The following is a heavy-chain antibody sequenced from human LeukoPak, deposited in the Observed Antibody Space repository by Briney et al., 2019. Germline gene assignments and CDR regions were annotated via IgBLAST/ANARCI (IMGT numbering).Heavy chain of an antibody. V-gene: IGHV1-8*01. D-gene: IGHD5-18*01. CDR3: ARVDTAMATFDY. J-gene: IGHJ4*02. CDR1: GYTFTSYD. Sequence: ASVKVSCKASGYTFTSYDINWVRQATGQGLEWMGWMNPNSGNTGYAQKFQGRVTMTRDTSTSTVYMELSSLRSEDTAVYYCARVDTAMATFDYWGQGTLVTVSS. CDR2: MNPNSGNT.